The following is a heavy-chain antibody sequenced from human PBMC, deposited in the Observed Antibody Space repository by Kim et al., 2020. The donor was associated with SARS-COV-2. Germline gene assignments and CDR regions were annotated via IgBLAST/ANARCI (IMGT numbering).Heavy chain of an antibody. CDR3: ARGASYSGSHLYYFDY. CDR1: GGSFSGYY. J-gene: IGHJ4*02. CDR2: INHSGST. V-gene: IGHV4-34*01. Sequence: SETLSLTCAVYGGSFSGYYWSWIRQPPGKGLEWIGEINHSGSTNYNPSLKSRVTISVDTSKNQFSLKLSSVTAADTAVYYCARGASYSGSHLYYFDYWGQGTLVTVSS. D-gene: IGHD1-26*01.